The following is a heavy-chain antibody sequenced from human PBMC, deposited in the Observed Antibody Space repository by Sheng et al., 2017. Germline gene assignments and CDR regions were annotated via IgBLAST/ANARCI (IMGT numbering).Heavy chain of an antibody. CDR1: GGTFRSYS. D-gene: IGHD5-18*01. CDR2: ITPMFGVV. Sequence: QVQLVQSGAEVKKPGSSVKVSCKVSGGTFRSYSITWVRQAPGQGLEWMGRITPMFGVVNDAQKFQGRVTITADKSTSTAFMELRSLRSEDTAVYYCAREDTSYYYMDVWGKGTTVSVSS. CDR3: AREDTSYYYMDV. V-gene: IGHV1-69*08. J-gene: IGHJ6*03.